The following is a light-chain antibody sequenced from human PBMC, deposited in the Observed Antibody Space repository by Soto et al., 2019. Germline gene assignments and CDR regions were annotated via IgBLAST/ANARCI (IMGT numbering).Light chain of an antibody. CDR3: QQSYSTRIT. J-gene: IGKJ5*01. V-gene: IGKV1-39*01. Sequence: IQMPQSPSSISASAGDRVTITCRSSQCISSWLAWYQQKQGKAPKXMIYAASSLQSGVPSRFSGSGSGADFILTISTLQSEDVSTYYCQQSYSTRITLGQGTRLEIK. CDR1: QCISSW. CDR2: AAS.